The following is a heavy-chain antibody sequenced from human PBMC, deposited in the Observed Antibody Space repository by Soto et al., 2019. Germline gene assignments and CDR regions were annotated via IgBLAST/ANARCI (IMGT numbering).Heavy chain of an antibody. V-gene: IGHV1-18*01. CDR2: ISAYNGNT. D-gene: IGHD1-1*01. Sequence: QVQLVQSGAEVKKPGASVKVSCKASGYTFTSYGISWVRQAPGQGLEWMGWISAYNGNTNYAQKLQGRVTMTTDTPTSTAYMELRSLRSDDTAVDYCARDSLLNWNPPPYGMDVWGQGTTVTVSS. J-gene: IGHJ6*02. CDR3: ARDSLLNWNPPPYGMDV. CDR1: GYTFTSYG.